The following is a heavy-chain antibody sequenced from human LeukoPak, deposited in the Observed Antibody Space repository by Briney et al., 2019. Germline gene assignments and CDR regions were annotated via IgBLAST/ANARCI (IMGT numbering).Heavy chain of an antibody. CDR3: AREWTRTGPFDY. CDR1: GFTFSNYA. D-gene: IGHD3/OR15-3a*01. V-gene: IGHV3-30-3*01. J-gene: IGHJ4*02. Sequence: GGSLRLSCAASGFTFSNYAIHWVRQAPGKGLEWVAVISYDGNNNYYADSVKGRFTVSRDNSKNTLYLQMNSLRAEDTAIYYCAREWTRTGPFDYWGRGTLVTVSS. CDR2: ISYDGNNN.